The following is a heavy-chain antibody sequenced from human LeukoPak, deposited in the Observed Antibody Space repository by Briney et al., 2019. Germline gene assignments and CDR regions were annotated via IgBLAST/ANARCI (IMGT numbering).Heavy chain of an antibody. J-gene: IGHJ4*02. CDR1: GYTFTSYD. CDR3: ASTITMVRGVPLNFDY. D-gene: IGHD3-10*01. CDR2: MNPNSGNT. V-gene: IGHV1-8*01. Sequence: ASVKVSCKASGYTFTSYDINWVRQATGQGLEWMGWMNPNSGNTGYAQKFQGRVTITADKSTSTAYMELSSLRSEDTAVYYCASTITMVRGVPLNFDYWGQGTLVTVSS.